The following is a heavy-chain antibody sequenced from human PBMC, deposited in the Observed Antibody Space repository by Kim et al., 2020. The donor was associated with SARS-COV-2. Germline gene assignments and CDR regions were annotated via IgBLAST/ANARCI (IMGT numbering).Heavy chain of an antibody. CDR2: IYWDDDK. D-gene: IGHD6-19*01. Sequence: SGPTLVKPTQTLTLTCTFSGFSLSTSGVGVGWIRQPPGKALEWLALIYWDDDKRYSPSLKSRLTITKDTSKNQVVLTMTNMDPVDTATYYCAHRLVVSNQVIAVAGWFDPWGQGTLVTVSS. V-gene: IGHV2-5*02. J-gene: IGHJ5*02. CDR3: AHRLVVSNQVIAVAGWFDP. CDR1: GFSLSTSGVG.